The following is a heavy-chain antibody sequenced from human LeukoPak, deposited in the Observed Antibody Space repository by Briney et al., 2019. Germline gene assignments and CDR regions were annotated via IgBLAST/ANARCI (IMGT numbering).Heavy chain of an antibody. CDR3: ARAYNWNLYYMDV. Sequence: SETLSLTCTVSGASINKDYWAWIRQPAGKGLEWIGRIHPSGITHQNPSLRGRVTMSIDASKNQFSLNLSSVTAADTAVYYCARAYNWNLYYMDVWGKGTTVTVSS. D-gene: IGHD1-20*01. V-gene: IGHV4-4*07. CDR2: IHPSGIT. J-gene: IGHJ6*03. CDR1: GASINKDY.